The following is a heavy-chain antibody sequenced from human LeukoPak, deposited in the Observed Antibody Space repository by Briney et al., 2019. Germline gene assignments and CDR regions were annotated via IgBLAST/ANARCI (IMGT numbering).Heavy chain of an antibody. J-gene: IGHJ4*02. D-gene: IGHD2-2*01. CDR1: GYTFSNYD. CDR3: ARAIRHQLLSDY. Sequence: ASVKVSFKTSGYTFSNYDINWVRQATGQGPEWMGWMNPDSGNTGYTLQFQGRVTMTRDTSISTAYMELSSLRSDDTAVYYCARAIRHQLLSDYWGQGTLVTVSS. CDR2: MNPDSGNT. V-gene: IGHV1-8*01.